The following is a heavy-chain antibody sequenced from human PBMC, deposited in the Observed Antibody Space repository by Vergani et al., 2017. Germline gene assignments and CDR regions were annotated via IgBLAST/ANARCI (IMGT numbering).Heavy chain of an antibody. CDR2: ISSSSSYI. CDR3: ARGVPGSYCSGDSCWVVTPDY. CDR1: GFTFSSYS. D-gene: IGHD2-15*01. V-gene: IGHV3-21*01. Sequence: EVQLVESGGGLVKPGGSLRLSCAASGFTFSSYSMNWVRQAPGKGLEWVSSISSSSSYIYYADSVKGRFTISRANAKNSLYLQMNSLRAEDTSVYYCARGVPGSYCSGDSCWVVTPDYWGQGTLVTVSS. J-gene: IGHJ4*02.